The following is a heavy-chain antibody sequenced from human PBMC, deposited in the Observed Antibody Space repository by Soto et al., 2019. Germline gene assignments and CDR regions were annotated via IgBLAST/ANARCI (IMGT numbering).Heavy chain of an antibody. CDR1: GGSISSYY. CDR3: TREAIAARAYYYYGMDV. J-gene: IGHJ6*02. Sequence: SETLSLTCTVSGGSISSYYWSWIRQPPGKGLEWVGYIYYSGSTNYNPSLKSRVTISVDTSKSQFSLKLSSVTAADTAVYSCTREAIAARAYYYYGMDVWGQGTPVTVSS. CDR2: IYYSGST. D-gene: IGHD6-6*01. V-gene: IGHV4-59*01.